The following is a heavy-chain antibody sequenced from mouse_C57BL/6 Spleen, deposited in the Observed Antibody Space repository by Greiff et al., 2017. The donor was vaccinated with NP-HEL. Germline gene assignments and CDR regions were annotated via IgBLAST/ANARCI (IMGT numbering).Heavy chain of an antibody. Sequence: EVKLEESGGGLVQPGGSMKLSCVASGFTFSNYWMNWVRQSPEKGLEWVAQIRLKSDNYATHYAESVKGRFTISRDDSKSSVYLQMNNVRAEDTGSYYCTDYDPYAMDYWGQGTSVTVSS. CDR2: IRLKSDNYAT. CDR1: GFTFSNYW. CDR3: TDYDPYAMDY. D-gene: IGHD2-4*01. V-gene: IGHV6-3*01. J-gene: IGHJ4*01.